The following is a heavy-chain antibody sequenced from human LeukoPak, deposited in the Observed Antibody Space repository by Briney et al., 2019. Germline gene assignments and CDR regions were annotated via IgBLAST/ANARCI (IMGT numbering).Heavy chain of an antibody. Sequence: PSETLSLTCTVSGGSISSSSYYWGWIRQPPGKGLEWIGSIYYSGSTYYNPSLKSRVTISVDTSKNQFSLKLSSVTAADTAVYYCAQTRRSYYPDYWGQGTLVTVSS. V-gene: IGHV4-39*01. CDR3: AQTRRSYYPDY. D-gene: IGHD3-10*01. J-gene: IGHJ4*02. CDR2: IYYSGST. CDR1: GGSISSSSYY.